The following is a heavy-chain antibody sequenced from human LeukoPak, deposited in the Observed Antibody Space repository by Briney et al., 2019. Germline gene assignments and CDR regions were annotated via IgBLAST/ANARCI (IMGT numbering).Heavy chain of an antibody. CDR1: GFTFRSYA. Sequence: PGGSLRLSCAASGFTFRSYAMHGVRQAPGKGVEGVAVISYDGRNKYYADSVKGRFTISSYNSNTTLYLQLHSLSPEDTAVSYCARAWDDSSGSYTSLDYWGQGTLVTVSS. V-gene: IGHV3-30*04. CDR3: ARAWDDSSGSYTSLDY. J-gene: IGHJ4*02. D-gene: IGHD3-22*01. CDR2: ISYDGRNK.